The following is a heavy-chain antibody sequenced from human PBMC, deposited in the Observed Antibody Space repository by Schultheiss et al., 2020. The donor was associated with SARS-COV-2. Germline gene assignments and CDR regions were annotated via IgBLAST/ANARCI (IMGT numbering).Heavy chain of an antibody. V-gene: IGHV4-34*01. J-gene: IGHJ6*02. CDR1: GGSFSDYY. Sequence: SETLSLTCAVYGGSFSDYYWSWIRQPPGKDLEWVGEINHSGSAYYNPSLKSRVTISVDTSKNQFSLKLSSVTAADTAVYYCARDRGYSYGYEYYYYGMDVWGQGTTVTVSS. CDR2: INHSGSA. CDR3: ARDRGYSYGYEYYYYGMDV. D-gene: IGHD5-18*01.